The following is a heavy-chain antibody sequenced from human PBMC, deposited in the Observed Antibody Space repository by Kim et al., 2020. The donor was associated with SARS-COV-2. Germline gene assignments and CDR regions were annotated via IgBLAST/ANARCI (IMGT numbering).Heavy chain of an antibody. D-gene: IGHD4-17*01. Sequence: GGSLRLSCAASGFTFSRYGMHWVRQAPGKGLEWVTVIWYDGSNKNYADSVKGRFSISRDNSKNTLYLQMNSLKVEDTAVYYCARGNYGDYRGSIFDIWGRGTMLTVSS. CDR1: GFTFSRYG. V-gene: IGHV3-33*01. CDR2: IWYDGSNK. J-gene: IGHJ3*02. CDR3: ARGNYGDYRGSIFDI.